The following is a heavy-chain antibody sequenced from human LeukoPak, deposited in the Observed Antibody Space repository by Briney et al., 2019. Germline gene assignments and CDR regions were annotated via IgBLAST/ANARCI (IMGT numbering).Heavy chain of an antibody. D-gene: IGHD2-15*01. Sequence: PGGSLRLSCAASGFTFSSYAMHWVRQAPGKGLEWVAVISYDGSNKYYADSVKGRFTISRDNSKNTLYLQMNSLRAEDTAVYYCARDYLGYCSGGSCVPDYSGQGTLVTVSS. V-gene: IGHV3-30*04. CDR2: ISYDGSNK. CDR3: ARDYLGYCSGGSCVPDY. J-gene: IGHJ4*02. CDR1: GFTFSSYA.